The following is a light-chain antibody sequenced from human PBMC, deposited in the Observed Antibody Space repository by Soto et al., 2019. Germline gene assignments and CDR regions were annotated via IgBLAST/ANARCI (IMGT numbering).Light chain of an antibody. V-gene: IGKV1-39*01. CDR3: QQSYTTPYT. Sequence: DIQMTQSPSSLSASVGDRVTITCRARQSISTYLSWYQQRPGKAPKLLMYSASRLQSGVSSRFSGSGSGTDFTLSISSLQPEDFATYYCQQSYTTPYTFGRGTKLEIE. CDR2: SAS. J-gene: IGKJ2*01. CDR1: QSISTY.